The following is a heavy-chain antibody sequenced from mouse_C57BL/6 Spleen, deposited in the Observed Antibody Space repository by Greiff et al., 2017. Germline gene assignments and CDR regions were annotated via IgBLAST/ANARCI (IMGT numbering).Heavy chain of an antibody. V-gene: IGHV1-15*01. Sequence: QVQLQQSGAELVRPGASVTLSCKASGYTFTDYEMHWVKQTPVHGLEWIGAIDPENGGTAYNQKLKGKAILTADKSSSTAYMELLSLTSEDSAFYYCARVGAVPSAYWGQGTLVTVSA. CDR1: GYTFTDYE. J-gene: IGHJ3*01. D-gene: IGHD1-1*02. CDR2: IDPENGGT. CDR3: ARVGAVPSAY.